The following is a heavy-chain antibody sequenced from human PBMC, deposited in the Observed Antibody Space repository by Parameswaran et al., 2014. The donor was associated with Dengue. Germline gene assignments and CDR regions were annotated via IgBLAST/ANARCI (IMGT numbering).Heavy chain of an antibody. V-gene: IGHV3-7*04. Sequence: VRQAPGKGLEWVANIKQDGSEKYYVDSVKGRFTISRDNAKNSLYLQMNSLRAEDTAVYYCARTRILDYWGQGTLVTVSS. CDR3: ARTRILDY. J-gene: IGHJ4*02. CDR2: IKQDGSEK.